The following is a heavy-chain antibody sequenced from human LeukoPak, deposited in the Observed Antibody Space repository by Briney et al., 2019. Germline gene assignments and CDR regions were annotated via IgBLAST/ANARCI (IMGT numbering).Heavy chain of an antibody. CDR2: IYHSGST. J-gene: IGHJ5*02. D-gene: IGHD2-2*01. V-gene: IGHV4-30-2*01. CDR1: GGSISSGGYS. Sequence: PSETLSLTCAVSGGSISSGGYSWSWIRQPPGKGLAWIGYIYHSGSTYYNPSLKSRVTISVDRSKNQFSLKLSSVTAADTAVYYCARDLGYCSSTSCSPWWFDPWGQGTLVTVSS. CDR3: ARDLGYCSSTSCSPWWFDP.